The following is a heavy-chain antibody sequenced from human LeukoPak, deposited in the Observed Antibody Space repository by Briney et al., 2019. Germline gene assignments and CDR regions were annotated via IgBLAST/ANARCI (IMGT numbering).Heavy chain of an antibody. D-gene: IGHD6-19*01. J-gene: IGHJ4*02. CDR1: GGSISGYY. CDR2: ISYSGST. V-gene: IGHV4-59*01. CDR3: ARDGRAGSLFAY. Sequence: SEALSLTCTVSGGSISGYYWSWIRQPPGKGLEWVGYISYSGSTNYNPSLKSRVTISVDTSKNQFSLKLSSVTAADTAIYYCARDGRAGSLFAYWGQGTLVTVSS.